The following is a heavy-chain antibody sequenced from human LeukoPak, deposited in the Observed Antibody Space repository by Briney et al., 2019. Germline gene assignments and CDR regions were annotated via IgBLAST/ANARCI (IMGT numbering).Heavy chain of an antibody. CDR2: SGTVGDT. CDR3: VRAAMPYIINGRRFDY. CDR1: GFTSSAYD. D-gene: IGHD2-2*01. V-gene: IGHV3-13*04. Sequence: GGSLRLSCAASGFTSSAYDMHWVRHITGGGLEWVSTSGTVGDTFYSDSVKGRFTISRENAKNSVHLQMNSLRVEDSAIYFCVRAAMPYIINGRRFDYWGQGTLVTVSS. J-gene: IGHJ4*02.